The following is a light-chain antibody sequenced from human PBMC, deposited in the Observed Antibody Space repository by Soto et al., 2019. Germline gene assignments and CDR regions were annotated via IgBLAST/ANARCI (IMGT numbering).Light chain of an antibody. CDR3: QQYNNWPPT. J-gene: IGKJ1*01. CDR2: GAS. Sequence: EIVMTQSPCTLYVSPGERAIPSCRASQSVSSNLAWYQQKPGQAPRLLIYGASTRATGIPARFSGSGSGTEFTLTISSLQSEDFAVYYCQQYNNWPPTFGQGTKVDIK. V-gene: IGKV3-15*01. CDR1: QSVSSN.